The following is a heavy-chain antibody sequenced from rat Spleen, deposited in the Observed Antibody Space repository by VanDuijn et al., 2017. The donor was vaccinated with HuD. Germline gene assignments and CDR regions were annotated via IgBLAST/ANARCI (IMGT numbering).Heavy chain of an antibody. D-gene: IGHD1-12*02. CDR2: ISTGGGNT. Sequence: EVQLVESGGGLVQPGRSMKLSCAASGFTFNNYWMTWIRQAPGKGLEWVASISTGGGNTYYRDSVKGRFTISRDNAKSTLYLQMDSLSSEDTATYYCARAYYDGTYYWGQGVMVTVSS. J-gene: IGHJ2*01. CDR1: GFTFNNYW. V-gene: IGHV5-25*01. CDR3: ARAYYDGTYY.